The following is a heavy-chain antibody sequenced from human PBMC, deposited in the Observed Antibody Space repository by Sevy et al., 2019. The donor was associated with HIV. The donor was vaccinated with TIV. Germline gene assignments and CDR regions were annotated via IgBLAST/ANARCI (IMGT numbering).Heavy chain of an antibody. V-gene: IGHV3-30-3*01. D-gene: IGHD6-19*01. J-gene: IGHJ4*02. CDR3: TRDAGYSTGWYPSDY. CDR2: ISYDGSSK. Sequence: GGSLRLSFAASGFSVSTHAMHWVRQAPGKGLEWVALISYDGSSKYYADSVKGRLTISRDNSKNTLYLQMSGLSPDDTAVYYCTRDAGYSTGWYPSDYWGQGTLVTVSS. CDR1: GFSVSTHA.